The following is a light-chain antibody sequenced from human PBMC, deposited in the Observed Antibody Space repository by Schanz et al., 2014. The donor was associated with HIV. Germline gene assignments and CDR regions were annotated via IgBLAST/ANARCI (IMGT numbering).Light chain of an antibody. J-gene: IGLJ1*01. Sequence: QSVLTQPPSVSGAPGQRVTISCTGGTSNIGTGFHVHWYQQVPGAAPKLLIFDTNNRPSGVPDRFSGSKSGPSASLAITGLQAEDEADYYCAAWDDSLNGLYVFGTGTKLTVL. CDR3: AAWDDSLNGLYV. V-gene: IGLV1-40*01. CDR1: TSNIGTGFH. CDR2: DTN.